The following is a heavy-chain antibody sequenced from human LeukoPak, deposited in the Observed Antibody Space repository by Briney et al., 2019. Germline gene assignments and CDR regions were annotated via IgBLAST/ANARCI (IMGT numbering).Heavy chain of an antibody. Sequence: SETLSLTCTVSGGSISSYYWSWIRQPPGKGLEWIGYIYYSGITNYNPSLKSRVTISVDTSKNQFSLKLSSVTAADTAVYYCARLQQITMVRGVTSYYFDYWGQGTLVTVSS. J-gene: IGHJ4*02. D-gene: IGHD3-10*01. CDR1: GGSISSYY. CDR3: ARLQQITMVRGVTSYYFDY. V-gene: IGHV4-59*08. CDR2: IYYSGIT.